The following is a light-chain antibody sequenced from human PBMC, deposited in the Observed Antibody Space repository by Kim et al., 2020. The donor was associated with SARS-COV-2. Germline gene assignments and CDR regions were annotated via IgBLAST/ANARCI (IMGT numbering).Light chain of an antibody. Sequence: DIQMTQSPSTLSAYVGDRVIITCRASQSISDWLAWYQHKPGRAPKLLIYMASNLESGIPSRFSGSGFGTEFTLTISSLQPDDFASYYCQQYQTYSFTFGPGTKVDIK. CDR3: QQYQTYSFT. V-gene: IGKV1-5*03. CDR2: MAS. J-gene: IGKJ3*01. CDR1: QSISDW.